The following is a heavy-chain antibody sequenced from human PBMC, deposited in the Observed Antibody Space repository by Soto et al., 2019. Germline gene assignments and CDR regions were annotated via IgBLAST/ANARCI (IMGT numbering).Heavy chain of an antibody. CDR1: GGSFSGYY. CDR2: INHSGST. J-gene: IGHJ6*03. D-gene: IGHD3-3*01. Sequence: PSETLSLTCAVYGGSFSGYYWSWIRQPPGKGLEWIGEINHSGSTNYNPSLKSRVTISVDTSKNQFALKLSSVTAADTAVYYCARGRPLYDFWSGYSQRGYYYYMDVWGKGTTVTVSS. CDR3: ARGRPLYDFWSGYSQRGYYYYMDV. V-gene: IGHV4-34*01.